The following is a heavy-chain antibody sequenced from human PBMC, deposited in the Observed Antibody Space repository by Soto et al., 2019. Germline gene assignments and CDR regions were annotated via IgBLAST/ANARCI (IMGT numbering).Heavy chain of an antibody. V-gene: IGHV3-23*01. Sequence: EVQLLESGGDLVQPGGSLRLSCATSGFTFNSYAMSWVRQAPGKRLEWVSGISASGGGTYYLDSVKGRFTISKDSSSNTLYLQMNSLRAEDTALYFCGKDPNGDYVGGFDFWGPGTMVTVSS. CDR1: GFTFNSYA. CDR3: GKDPNGDYVGGFDF. J-gene: IGHJ3*01. D-gene: IGHD4-17*01. CDR2: ISASGGGT.